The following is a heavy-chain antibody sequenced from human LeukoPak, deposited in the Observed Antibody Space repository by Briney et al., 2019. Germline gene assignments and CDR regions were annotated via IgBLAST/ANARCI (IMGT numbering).Heavy chain of an antibody. Sequence: SETLSLTCNVSGGSISSYYWSWIRQPPGKGLEWIGYIYYTGSTNYNPSLKSRVTISVDTSKNQFSLKLSSVTAADTAIYYCARLRSSSWRPLDYWGQGTLVTVSS. D-gene: IGHD6-13*01. V-gene: IGHV4-59*01. CDR1: GGSISSYY. J-gene: IGHJ4*02. CDR3: ARLRSSSWRPLDY. CDR2: IYYTGST.